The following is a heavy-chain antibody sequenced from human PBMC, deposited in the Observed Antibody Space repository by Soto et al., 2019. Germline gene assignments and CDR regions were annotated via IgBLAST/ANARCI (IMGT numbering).Heavy chain of an antibody. CDR1: GFTFSSYW. D-gene: IGHD4-17*01. V-gene: IGHV3-7*03. J-gene: IGHJ2*01. Sequence: EVQLVESGGGLVQPGGSLRLSCAASGFTFSSYWMSWVRQAPGKGLEWVANIKQDGSEKYYVDSVKGRFTISRDNGKNSLYLQMNSLRAEDTAVYYCVRDSPTLTSDWYFDLWGRGTLVTVSS. CDR2: IKQDGSEK. CDR3: VRDSPTLTSDWYFDL.